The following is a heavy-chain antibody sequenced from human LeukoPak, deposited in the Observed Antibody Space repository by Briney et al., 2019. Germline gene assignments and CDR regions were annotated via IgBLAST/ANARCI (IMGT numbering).Heavy chain of an antibody. CDR3: TRSLGVVIHGGMDV. CDR1: GGSISSYH. J-gene: IGHJ6*02. V-gene: IGHV4-59*01. Sequence: PSETLSLTCTVSGGSISSYHWSWIRQLPGKGLEWIGHTYYTGSTNYNPSLKSRVTISLDTSKNQFSLKLSSVTAADTAVYYCTRSLGVVIHGGMDVWGQGTTVTVSS. D-gene: IGHD3-3*01. CDR2: TYYTGST.